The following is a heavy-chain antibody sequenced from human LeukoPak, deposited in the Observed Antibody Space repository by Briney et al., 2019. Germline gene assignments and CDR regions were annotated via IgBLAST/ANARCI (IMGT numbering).Heavy chain of an antibody. V-gene: IGHV1-46*01. D-gene: IGHD6-6*01. CDR3: ARDTGSSPGVVNYYYYMDV. CDR2: INPSGGST. J-gene: IGHJ6*03. Sequence: ASVKVSCKASGYTFTSYYMHWVRQAPGQGLEWMGIINPSGGSTSYAQKFQGRVTTTRDTSTSTVYMELSSLRSEDTAVYYCARDTGSSPGVVNYYYYMDVWGKGTTVTVSS. CDR1: GYTFTSYY.